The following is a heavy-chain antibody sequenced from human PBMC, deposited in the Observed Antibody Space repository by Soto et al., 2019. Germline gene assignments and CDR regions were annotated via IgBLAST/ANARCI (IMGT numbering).Heavy chain of an antibody. CDR2: INPNSGGT. CDR1: GYTFTGYY. Sequence: ASVKVSCKASGYTFTGYYMHWVRQAPGQGLEWMGWINPNSGGTNYAQKFQGRVTMTRDTSISTGYRELSRLRSDDTAVYYWARVVAVADPHDAFDIWGQGTMVTVSS. CDR3: ARVVAVADPHDAFDI. V-gene: IGHV1-2*02. D-gene: IGHD6-19*01. J-gene: IGHJ3*02.